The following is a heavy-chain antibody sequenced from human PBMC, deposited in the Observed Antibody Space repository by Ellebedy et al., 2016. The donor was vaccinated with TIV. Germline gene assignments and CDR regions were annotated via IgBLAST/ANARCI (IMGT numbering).Heavy chain of an antibody. Sequence: ASVKVSXXASGYTFTGYYMHWVRQAPGQGLEWMGWINPNSGDTNYAQKLQGRVTMTTDTSTSTAYMELRSLRSDDTAVYYCARDLSPTISPLSYWGQGTLVTVSS. CDR1: GYTFTGYY. D-gene: IGHD3-3*01. V-gene: IGHV1-2*02. J-gene: IGHJ4*02. CDR2: INPNSGDT. CDR3: ARDLSPTISPLSY.